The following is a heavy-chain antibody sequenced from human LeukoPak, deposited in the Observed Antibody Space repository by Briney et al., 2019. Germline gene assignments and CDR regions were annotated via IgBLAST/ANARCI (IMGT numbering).Heavy chain of an antibody. Sequence: PGGSLRLSCAASGFTFDDYAMHWVRQAPGKGLEWVSGISWNSGSIGYADSVKGRFTISRDNAKNSLYLQMNSLRAEDTALYYCAKDLGVGPNAFDIWGQGTMVTVSS. J-gene: IGHJ3*02. V-gene: IGHV3-9*01. D-gene: IGHD1-26*01. CDR1: GFTFDDYA. CDR3: AKDLGVGPNAFDI. CDR2: ISWNSGSI.